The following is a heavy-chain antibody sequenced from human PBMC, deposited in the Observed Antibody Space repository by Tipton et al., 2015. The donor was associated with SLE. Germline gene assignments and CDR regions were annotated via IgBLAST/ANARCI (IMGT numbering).Heavy chain of an antibody. V-gene: IGHV4-39*07. CDR2: IYYSGST. D-gene: IGHD6-6*01. CDR3: ARDSIAAHF. Sequence: TLSLTCTVSGGSISSSSYYWGWIRQPPGKGLEWIGSIYYSGSTYYNPSLKSRVTISVDTSKNQFSLKLSSVTAADTAVYYCARDSIAAHFWGKGTLVTVSS. J-gene: IGHJ4*02. CDR1: GGSISSSSYY.